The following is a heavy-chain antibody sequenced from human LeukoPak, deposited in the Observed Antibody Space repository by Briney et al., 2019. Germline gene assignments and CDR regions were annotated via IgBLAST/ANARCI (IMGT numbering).Heavy chain of an antibody. J-gene: IGHJ4*02. V-gene: IGHV4-30-2*01. Sequence: SETLSLTCAVSGGSISSGGYSWSWIRQPPGKGLEWIGYIYHSGGTYYNPSLKSRVTISVDRSKNQFSLKLSSVAAADTAVYYCAREASNYYYDSSGYFDYWGQGTLVTVSS. D-gene: IGHD3-22*01. CDR3: AREASNYYYDSSGYFDY. CDR2: IYHSGGT. CDR1: GGSISSGGYS.